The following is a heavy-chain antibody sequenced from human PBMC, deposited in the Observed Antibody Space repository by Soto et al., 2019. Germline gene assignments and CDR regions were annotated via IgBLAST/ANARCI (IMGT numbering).Heavy chain of an antibody. Sequence: EVQLVESGGGLIQPGGSLRLSCAASGFTVSSNYMSWVRQAPGKGLEWVSVFYSGGTTYYADSVKGRFTISRDNSKNTLYLQMNSLRADDTAVYYCARGKSLLPGFWYYGMDVWGQGTTVTVSS. CDR1: GFTVSSNY. J-gene: IGHJ6*02. CDR2: FYSGGTT. V-gene: IGHV3-53*01. CDR3: ARGKSLLPGFWYYGMDV. D-gene: IGHD5-18*01.